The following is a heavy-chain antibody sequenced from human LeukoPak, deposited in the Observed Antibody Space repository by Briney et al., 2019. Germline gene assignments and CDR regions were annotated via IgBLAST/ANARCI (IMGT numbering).Heavy chain of an antibody. CDR2: ISAYNGNT. Sequence: GASVKVSCKASGYTFTSYGISWVRQAPGQGLEWMGWISAYNGNTNYAQKLQGRVTMTTDTSTSTAYMELRSLRSDDTAVYYCARNYYDGTGYYGDGAFDIWGQGTMVTVSS. J-gene: IGHJ3*02. D-gene: IGHD3-22*01. V-gene: IGHV1-18*01. CDR1: GYTFTSYG. CDR3: ARNYYDGTGYYGDGAFDI.